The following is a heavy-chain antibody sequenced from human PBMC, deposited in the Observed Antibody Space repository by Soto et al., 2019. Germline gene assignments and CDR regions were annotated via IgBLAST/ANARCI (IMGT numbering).Heavy chain of an antibody. CDR2: IYPGDSET. V-gene: IGHV5-51*01. J-gene: IGHJ4*02. CDR3: ARLGFPGAIYFDS. CDR1: GYNFTTFW. Sequence: GESLKISCQGSGYNFTTFWIGWVRQMPGKGLEWMGIIYPGDSETKYSPDFEGQVTISADRSTNTAYLQWRSLRASDTAMYYCARLGFPGAIYFDSWGRGTLVTVSS.